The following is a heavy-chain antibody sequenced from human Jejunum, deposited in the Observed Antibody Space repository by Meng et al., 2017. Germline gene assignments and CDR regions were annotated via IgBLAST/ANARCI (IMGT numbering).Heavy chain of an antibody. CDR2: ISSTSDYI. J-gene: IGHJ3*02. Sequence: EVHMVGSGGDLVKPGGSLRLSCEASGFTFSSSAMNWVRQAPGKGLEWLSSISSTSDYIYYADSVRGRFTVSRDNARNSLFLQVNSLRAEDTAVYYCARAYSGTYYAHAFDIWGQGTVVTVSS. CDR1: GFTFSSSA. V-gene: IGHV3-21*01. CDR3: ARAYSGTYYAHAFDI. D-gene: IGHD1-26*01.